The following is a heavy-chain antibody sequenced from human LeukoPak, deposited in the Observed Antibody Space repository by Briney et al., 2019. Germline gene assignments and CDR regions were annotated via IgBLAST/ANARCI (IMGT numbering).Heavy chain of an antibody. V-gene: IGHV4-4*07. Sequence: PSETLSLTCTVSGGSISSYYWSWIRQPAGKGLEWIGRIYTSGSTNYNPSLKSRVTMSVDTSKNQFSLKLSSVTAADTAVYYCARDVLGYCSGGSCSRRGGIDYWGQGTLVTVSS. CDR1: GGSISSYY. CDR2: IYTSGST. CDR3: ARDVLGYCSGGSCSRRGGIDY. D-gene: IGHD2-15*01. J-gene: IGHJ4*02.